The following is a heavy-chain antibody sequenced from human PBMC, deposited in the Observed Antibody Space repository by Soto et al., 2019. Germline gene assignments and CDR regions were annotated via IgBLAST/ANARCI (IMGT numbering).Heavy chain of an antibody. CDR2: INESGST. CDR1: GQSFSGHS. D-gene: IGHD1-1*01. CDR3: ARGSGIVALPGELEDVNYDY. Sequence: QVQLQQWGAGLVKPSETLSLSCAVYGQSFSGHSWAWIRQSPGKGLEWIGEINESGSTYYNPALKSPVTISADTSMNQFSLKLSSVSAADTAVYFCARGSGIVALPGELEDVNYDYWGQGTLVNVSS. J-gene: IGHJ4*02. V-gene: IGHV4-34*01.